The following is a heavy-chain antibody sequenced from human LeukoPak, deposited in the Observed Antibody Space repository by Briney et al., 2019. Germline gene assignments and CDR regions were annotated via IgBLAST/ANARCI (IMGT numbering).Heavy chain of an antibody. D-gene: IGHD3-3*01. V-gene: IGHV3-7*01. CDR1: GFNFNKFW. CDR2: IKHDGSEK. Sequence: QTGGSLRLSCEASGFNFNKFWMSWVRQAPGKGLEWVANIKHDGSEKYYVDSVKGRFTISRDNAKKSLFLQMNRLRAEDTALYYCATDFWSGYYPGLEIPNWGQGVQVTVSS. CDR3: ATDFWSGYYPGLEIPN. J-gene: IGHJ4*02.